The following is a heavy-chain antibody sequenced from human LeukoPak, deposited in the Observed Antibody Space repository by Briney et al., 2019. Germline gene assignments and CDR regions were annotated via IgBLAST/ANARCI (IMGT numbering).Heavy chain of an antibody. CDR2: INPGGSSI. J-gene: IGHJ4*02. CDR3: AKCASRSVAGSDS. Sequence: PGRSLRLSCAASGFTFSSYWMHWVRQVPGKGLVWVARINPGGSSITYADSVKGRFTISRDTSKNTLYLQMNSLRTEDTAIYYCAKCASRSVAGSDSWGQGTLVTVFS. V-gene: IGHV3-74*01. CDR1: GFTFSSYW. D-gene: IGHD6-19*01.